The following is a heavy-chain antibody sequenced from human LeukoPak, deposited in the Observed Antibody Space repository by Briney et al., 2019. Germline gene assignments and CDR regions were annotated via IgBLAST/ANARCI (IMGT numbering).Heavy chain of an antibody. J-gene: IGHJ1*01. CDR3: ARGGKGYDILTGYYNSRYFQH. CDR2: IYHSGST. D-gene: IGHD3-9*01. V-gene: IGHV4-38-2*02. Sequence: PSETLSLTCTVSGYSISSGYYWGWIRQPPGKGLEWIGSIYHSGSTYYNPSLKSRVTISVDTSKNQFSLKLSSVTAADTAVYYCARGGKGYDILTGYYNSRYFQHWGQGTLVTVSS. CDR1: GYSISSGYY.